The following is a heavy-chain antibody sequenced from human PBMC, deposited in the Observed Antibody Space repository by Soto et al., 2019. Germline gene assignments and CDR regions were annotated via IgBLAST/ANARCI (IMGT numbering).Heavy chain of an antibody. D-gene: IGHD2-15*01. CDR1: GGTFSSYA. J-gene: IGHJ5*02. CDR3: ASGYCSGGSRFSNWFDP. CDR2: IIPIFGTA. V-gene: IGHV1-69*13. Sequence: SVKVSCKASGGTFSSYAISWVRQAPGQGLEWMGGIIPIFGTANYAQKFQGRVTITADESTSTAYMELSSLRSEDTAVYYCASGYCSGGSRFSNWFDPWGQGTLVTVSS.